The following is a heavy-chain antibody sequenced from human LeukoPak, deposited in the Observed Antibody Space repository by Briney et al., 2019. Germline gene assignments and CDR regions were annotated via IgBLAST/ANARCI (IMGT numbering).Heavy chain of an antibody. CDR2: ISCSGSTI. V-gene: IGHV3-48*03. Sequence: GGSLRLSCAASGFTFSSYEMNWGGEAPGKGLEGVSYISCSGSTILYAYSGKSRFTISRDNAKNSLYLQMNGMRAEDTAVYYCARHASGSSWHGFYYYYYMDVWGKGTTVTISS. J-gene: IGHJ6*03. CDR3: ARHASGSSWHGFYYYYYMDV. D-gene: IGHD6-13*01. CDR1: GFTFSSYE.